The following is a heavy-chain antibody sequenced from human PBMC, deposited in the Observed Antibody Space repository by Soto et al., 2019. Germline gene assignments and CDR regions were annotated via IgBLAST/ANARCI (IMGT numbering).Heavy chain of an antibody. J-gene: IGHJ6*02. D-gene: IGHD3-22*01. CDR3: ATAPPYYYDSSGYYYNPYGVDV. CDR2: IKSKADGGTT. CDR1: GFPFTDAW. Sequence: EVQLVESGGGLVKPGGSLRLSCTASGFPFTDAWMNWVRQAPGKGLEWVGRIKSKADGGTTELATLLQGRINIRRDDSKNTLSLQMFSLRTEDTAMYYCATAPPYYYDSSGYYYNPYGVDVWGQGTRVIVS. V-gene: IGHV3-15*01.